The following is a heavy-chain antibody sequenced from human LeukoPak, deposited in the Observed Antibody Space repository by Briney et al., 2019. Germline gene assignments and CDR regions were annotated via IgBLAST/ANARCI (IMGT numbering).Heavy chain of an antibody. J-gene: IGHJ4*02. D-gene: IGHD6-19*01. CDR1: GGSISSYY. V-gene: IGHV4-4*07. CDR3: ARDPVYSSGWYSDDY. Sequence: SETLSLTCTVSGGSISSYYWSWIRQPAGKGLEWIGRIYTSGSTNYNPSLKSRVTMSVDTSKNQFSLKLSSVTAADTTVYYCARDPVYSSGWYSDDYWGQGTLVTVSS. CDR2: IYTSGST.